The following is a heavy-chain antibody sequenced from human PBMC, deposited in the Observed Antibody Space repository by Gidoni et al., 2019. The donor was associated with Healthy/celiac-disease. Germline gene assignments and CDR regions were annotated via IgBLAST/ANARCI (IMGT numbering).Heavy chain of an antibody. CDR3: ARRGVRRSGSYYYYGMDV. D-gene: IGHD1-26*01. CDR2: ST. Sequence: STYYNPSLKSRVTISVDTSKNQFSLKLSSVTAADTAVYYCARRGVRRSGSYYYYGMDVWGQGTTVTVSS. V-gene: IGHV4-39*07. J-gene: IGHJ6*02.